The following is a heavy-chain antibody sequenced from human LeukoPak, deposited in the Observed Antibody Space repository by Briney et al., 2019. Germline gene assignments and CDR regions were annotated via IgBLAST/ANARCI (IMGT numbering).Heavy chain of an antibody. Sequence: GGSLRLSCAASGFTFSDYYMSWIRQAPGKGLEWVSYISSSGSTIYYADSVKGRFTVSRDNAKNSLYLQMNSLRAEDTAVYYCARDYPNDYYYYHMDVWGKGTTVTVSS. D-gene: IGHD2-8*01. CDR3: ARDYPNDYYYYHMDV. J-gene: IGHJ6*03. V-gene: IGHV3-11*04. CDR1: GFTFSDYY. CDR2: ISSSGSTI.